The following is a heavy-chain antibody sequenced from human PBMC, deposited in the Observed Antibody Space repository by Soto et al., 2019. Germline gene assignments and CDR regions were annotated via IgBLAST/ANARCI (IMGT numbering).Heavy chain of an antibody. CDR1: GGTFSSYT. J-gene: IGHJ4*02. V-gene: IGHV1-69*04. D-gene: IGHD1-26*01. CDR2: IIPILGIA. CDR3: ARDDSGFSGSHYIDYFNY. Sequence: SVKVSCKASGGTFSSYTISWVRQAPGQGLEWMGRIIPILGIANYAQKFQGRVTITADKSTSTAYMELSSLRSEDTAVYYCARDDSGFSGSHYIDYFNYWGQGALVTVSS.